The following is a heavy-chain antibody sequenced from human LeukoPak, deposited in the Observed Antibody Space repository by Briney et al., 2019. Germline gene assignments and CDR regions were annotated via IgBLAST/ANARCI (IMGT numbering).Heavy chain of an antibody. D-gene: IGHD4-17*01. Sequence: ASVKVSCKASGYTFTSYDISWVRQAPGQGLEWMGWISAYNGNTNYAQKLQGRVTMTTDTSTSTAYMELRSLRSDDTAVYYCASGGSTVDGQNWFDPWGQGTLVTVSS. CDR2: ISAYNGNT. V-gene: IGHV1-18*01. CDR3: ASGGSTVDGQNWFDP. CDR1: GYTFTSYD. J-gene: IGHJ5*02.